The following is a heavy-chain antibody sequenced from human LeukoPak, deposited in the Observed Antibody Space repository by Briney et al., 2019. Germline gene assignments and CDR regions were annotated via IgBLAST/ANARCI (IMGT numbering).Heavy chain of an antibody. V-gene: IGHV3-74*01. J-gene: IGHJ3*02. Sequence: GGSLRLSCAASGFTLSSYWMHWVRHAPGKGLVWVSRINSGGSSTTYADSVKGRFTISRDNAKNTLYLQINSLRAEDTAVYFCARSNYYGSGSYYAFDIWGQGTMVTVSS. CDR3: ARSNYYGSGSYYAFDI. CDR1: GFTLSSYW. CDR2: INSGGSST. D-gene: IGHD3-10*01.